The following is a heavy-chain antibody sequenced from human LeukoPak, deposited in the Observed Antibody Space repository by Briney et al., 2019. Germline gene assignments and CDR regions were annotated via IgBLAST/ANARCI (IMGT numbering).Heavy chain of an antibody. D-gene: IGHD2-21*01. CDR3: ARYTVVSSPGAFDL. Sequence: GGSLRLSCAASGFTFRSFWMSWVRQAPGKRLEWVANIKQNGAEEYYMDSVKGRFAISRDNAKNSVSLQMNSLRVEDTAVYYCARYTVVSSPGAFDLWGQGTMVTVSS. CDR2: IKQNGAEE. V-gene: IGHV3-7*03. J-gene: IGHJ3*01. CDR1: GFTFRSFW.